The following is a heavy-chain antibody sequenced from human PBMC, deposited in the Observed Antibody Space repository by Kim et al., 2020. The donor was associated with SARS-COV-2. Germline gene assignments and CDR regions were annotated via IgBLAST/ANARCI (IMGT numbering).Heavy chain of an antibody. CDR3: ARDQRIAVAGYNWFDP. CDR2: TYYRSKWYN. V-gene: IGHV6-1*01. D-gene: IGHD6-19*01. CDR1: GDSVSSNSAA. J-gene: IGHJ5*02. Sequence: SQTLSLTCAISGDSVSSNSAAWNWIRQSPSRGLEWPGRTYYRSKWYNDYAVSVKSRITINPDTSKNQFSLQLNSVTPEDTAVYYCARDQRIAVAGYNWFDPWGQGTLVTVSS.